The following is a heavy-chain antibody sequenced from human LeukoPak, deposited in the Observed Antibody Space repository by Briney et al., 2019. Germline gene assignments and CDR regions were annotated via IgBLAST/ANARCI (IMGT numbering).Heavy chain of an antibody. Sequence: PGRSLRLSCAASGFTFSSYGMHWVRQAPGKGLEWVAVISYDGSNKYYADSVKGRFTISRDNSKNTLYLQMNSLRAEDTAVYYCASPPPPYSGVGDYWGQGTLVTVSS. CDR2: ISYDGSNK. CDR3: ASPPPPYSGVGDY. J-gene: IGHJ4*02. V-gene: IGHV3-30*03. D-gene: IGHD5-12*01. CDR1: GFTFSSYG.